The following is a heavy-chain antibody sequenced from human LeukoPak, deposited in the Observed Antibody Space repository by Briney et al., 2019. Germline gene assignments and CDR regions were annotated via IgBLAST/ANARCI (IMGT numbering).Heavy chain of an antibody. D-gene: IGHD3-22*01. J-gene: IGHJ4*02. V-gene: IGHV4-59*08. Sequence: SETLSLTCTVSGGSISGYYWSWIRQPPGKGLGCIGYIYYSGSTNYNPSLKSRVTISVDTSRNQFSLKLTSATAADTAVYYCAKVSDRDSSGYYWGFEYWGQGTLVTVSS. CDR1: GGSISGYY. CDR2: IYYSGST. CDR3: AKVSDRDSSGYYWGFEY.